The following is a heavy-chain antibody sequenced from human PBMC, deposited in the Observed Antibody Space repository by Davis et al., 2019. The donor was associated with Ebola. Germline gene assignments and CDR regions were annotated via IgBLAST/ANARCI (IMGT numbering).Heavy chain of an antibody. J-gene: IGHJ5*02. CDR3: TRRVTATWGGNWFDP. V-gene: IGHV3-48*04. D-gene: IGHD2-21*02. CDR2: IGRSRSTM. Sequence: GESLKISCAASGFTFINYWMHWVRQAPGKGLEWVSYIGRSRSTMYYADSVKGRFTISRDNAKNSLFLQMNSLRPEDTAVYYCTRRVTATWGGNWFDPWGQGTLVTVSS. CDR1: GFTFINYW.